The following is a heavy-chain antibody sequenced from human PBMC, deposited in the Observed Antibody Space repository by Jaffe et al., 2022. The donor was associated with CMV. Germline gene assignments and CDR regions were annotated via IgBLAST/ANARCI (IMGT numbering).Heavy chain of an antibody. CDR3: AKGGYSYGYIDY. J-gene: IGHJ4*02. Sequence: EVQLLASGGGLLQPGGSLRLSCAASGFTFSDYGMSWVRQAPGKGLEWVSTIGGSGSSTRTTFYVDSVKGRFTISRDNSKNTLYLQMDSLRPEDTAIYYCAKGGYSYGYIDYWGQGTLVTVSS. V-gene: IGHV3-23*01. D-gene: IGHD5-18*01. CDR1: GFTFSDYG. CDR2: IGGSGSSTRTT.